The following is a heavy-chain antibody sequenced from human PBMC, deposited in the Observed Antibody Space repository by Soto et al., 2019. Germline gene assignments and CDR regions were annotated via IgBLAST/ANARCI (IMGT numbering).Heavy chain of an antibody. V-gene: IGHV3-66*01. CDR3: ARENIVGATNTFDY. J-gene: IGHJ4*02. D-gene: IGHD1-26*01. CDR2: IYSGGST. CDR1: GFTVSINY. Sequence: EVQLVESGGGLVQPGESLRLPCAASGFTVSINYMSWVRQAPGKGLEWVSNIYSGGSTYYADYVKGRFPIARDNSKNTLYLQMNSLSAEDKAVYYCARENIVGATNTFDYWGQGTLVTVSS.